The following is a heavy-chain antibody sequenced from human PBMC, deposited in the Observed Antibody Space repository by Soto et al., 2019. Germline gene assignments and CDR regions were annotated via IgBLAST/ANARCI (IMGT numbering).Heavy chain of an antibody. J-gene: IGHJ4*02. CDR3: AKDGSWDGGGGES. CDR2: IIPVFRTS. CDR1: GVTFSSYA. D-gene: IGHD3-16*01. V-gene: IGHV1-69*18. Sequence: QVQLVQSGAELKKPGSSVKVSCSASGVTFSSYAFTWVRQAPGQGLEWMGNIIPVFRTSNYAQGFQGRLTISADESTNTIEMELSSLRSEDTAVYFCAKDGSWDGGGGESWGQGTLVIVSS.